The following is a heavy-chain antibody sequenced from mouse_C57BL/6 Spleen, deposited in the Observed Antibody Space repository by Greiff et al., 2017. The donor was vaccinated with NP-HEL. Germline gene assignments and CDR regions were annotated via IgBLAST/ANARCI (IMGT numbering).Heavy chain of an antibody. V-gene: IGHV5-12*01. CDR1: GFTFSDYY. Sequence: EVKLVESGGGLVQPGGSLKLSCAASGFTFSDYYMYWVRQTPEKRLEWVAYISNGGGSTYYPDTVKGRFTISRDNAKNTLYLQMSRLQSEDTAMYYCARRDYGDYAMDYWGQGTSVTVSS. J-gene: IGHJ4*01. CDR3: ARRDYGDYAMDY. CDR2: ISNGGGST. D-gene: IGHD1-1*01.